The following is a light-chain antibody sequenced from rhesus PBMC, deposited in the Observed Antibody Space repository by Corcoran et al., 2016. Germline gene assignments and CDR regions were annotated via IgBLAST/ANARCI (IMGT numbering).Light chain of an antibody. V-gene: IGLV2-38*01. Sequence: QSALTQPPSVSKSLGQSVTISCTGTSSDIGGYNGVSWYQQHSGTAPRLLIYDVSKRPSGVSDRFSGSKSGSTASRTISGLQAEDEADYYRCSYRSGSTFYSVGAGTRLTVL. CDR3: CSYRSGSTFYS. CDR2: DVS. CDR1: SSDIGGYNG. J-gene: IGLJ1*01.